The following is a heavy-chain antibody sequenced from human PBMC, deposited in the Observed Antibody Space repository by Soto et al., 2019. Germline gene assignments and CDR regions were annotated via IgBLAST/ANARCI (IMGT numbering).Heavy chain of an antibody. Sequence: ASVKVPVKAFGYSFTDYHIHWLRQAPGQGLEWLGRINPKSGGTSTAQKFQGWVTMTTDTSISTASMELTRLTSDDTAIYYCARGDSTDCSNGVCSFFYNHDMDVWGQGTTVTVSS. J-gene: IGHJ6*02. CDR3: ARGDSTDCSNGVCSFFYNHDMDV. V-gene: IGHV1-2*04. D-gene: IGHD2-8*01. CDR1: GYSFTDYH. CDR2: INPKSGGT.